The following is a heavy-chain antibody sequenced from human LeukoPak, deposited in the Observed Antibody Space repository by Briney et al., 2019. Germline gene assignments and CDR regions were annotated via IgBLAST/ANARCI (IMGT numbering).Heavy chain of an antibody. V-gene: IGHV1-2*02. J-gene: IGHJ5*02. D-gene: IGHD4-23*01. Sequence: ASVKVSCKASGYTFTGYYMHWVRQAPGQGLEWMGWINPNSGGTNYAQKFQGRVTMTRDTSISTAYMEPSRLRSDDTAVYYCAREVSVGNWFDPWGQGTLVTVSS. CDR3: AREVSVGNWFDP. CDR2: INPNSGGT. CDR1: GYTFTGYY.